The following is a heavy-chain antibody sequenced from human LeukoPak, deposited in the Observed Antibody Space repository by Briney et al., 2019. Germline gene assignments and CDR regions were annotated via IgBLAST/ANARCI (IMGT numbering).Heavy chain of an antibody. CDR2: INHSGST. D-gene: IGHD6-19*01. CDR1: GGSFSGYY. J-gene: IGHJ3*02. CDR3: ARDLGSSGWYIHAFDI. Sequence: PSETLSLTCAVYGGSFSGYYWSWIRQPPGKGLEWIGEINHSGSTNYNPSLKSRVTISVDTSKNQFSLKLSSVTAADTAVYYCARDLGSSGWYIHAFDIWGQGTMVTVSS. V-gene: IGHV4-34*01.